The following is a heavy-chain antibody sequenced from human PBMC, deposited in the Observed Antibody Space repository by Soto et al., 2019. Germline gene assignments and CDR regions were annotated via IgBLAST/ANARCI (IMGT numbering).Heavy chain of an antibody. CDR1: GGTLSSYG. CDR2: IIPIFGTA. Sequence: ASVKVSCKASGGTLSSYGISWVRQAPGQGLEWMGGIIPIFGTANYAQKFQGRVTMTTDTSTSTAYMELRSLRSDDTAVYYCARDSSGSDYWGQGTLVTVSS. J-gene: IGHJ4*02. CDR3: ARDSSGSDY. D-gene: IGHD6-19*01. V-gene: IGHV1-69*05.